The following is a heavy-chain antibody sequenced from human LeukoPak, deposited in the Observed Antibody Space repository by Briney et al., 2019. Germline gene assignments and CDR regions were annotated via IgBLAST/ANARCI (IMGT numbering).Heavy chain of an antibody. CDR1: GFTVSNDY. CDR2: IYGDGTT. CDR3: ARDRAGAQSWVALDP. D-gene: IGHD3-10*01. Sequence: PGGSLRLSCAASGFTVSNDYMAWVRQAPGRGLEWASLIYGDGTTFYTDSVKGRFTISRDNFKNTLYLQMSSLRPEDTALYYCARDRAGAQSWVALDPWGQRTLVTVSS. V-gene: IGHV3-66*02. J-gene: IGHJ5*02.